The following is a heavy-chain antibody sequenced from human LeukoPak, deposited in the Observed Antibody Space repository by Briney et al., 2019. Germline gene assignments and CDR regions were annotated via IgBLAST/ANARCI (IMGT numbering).Heavy chain of an antibody. V-gene: IGHV3-23*01. CDR2: ISGSSGST. CDR3: ARDMIYYDSSGYYPPGY. Sequence: GGSLRLSCAASGFTFSSYAMSWVRQAPGKGLEWVSAISGSSGSTYYADSVKGRFTISRDNAKNSLYLQMNSLRAEDTAVYYCARDMIYYDSSGYYPPGYWGQGTLVTVSS. J-gene: IGHJ4*02. CDR1: GFTFSSYA. D-gene: IGHD3-22*01.